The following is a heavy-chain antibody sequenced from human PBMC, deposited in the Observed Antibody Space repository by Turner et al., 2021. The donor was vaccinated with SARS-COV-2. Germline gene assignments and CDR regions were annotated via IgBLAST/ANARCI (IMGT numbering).Heavy chain of an antibody. J-gene: IGHJ4*02. D-gene: IGHD2-15*01. CDR2: IYSGGST. CDR1: GFTVSSNY. CDR3: ARDLGGLRFDY. V-gene: IGHV3-53*01. Sequence: EVQLVEPGGGLTQPGGSLRLSCAASGFTVSSNYMSWVRQAPGKGLEWVSVIYSGGSTFYADSVKGRFTISRDNSKNTLYLQMNSLRAEDTAVYYCARDLGGLRFDYWGQGTLVTVSS.